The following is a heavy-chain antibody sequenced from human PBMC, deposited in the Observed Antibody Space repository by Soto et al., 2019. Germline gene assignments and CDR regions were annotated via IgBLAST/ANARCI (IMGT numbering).Heavy chain of an antibody. CDR2: ISGSGGST. D-gene: IGHD3-10*01. Sequence: EVQLLESGGGLVQPGGSLRLSCAASGFTFSSYAMSWVRQAPGKGLEWVSAISGSGGSTYYADSVKGRFTISRDNSKNTLYLQMNSLRAEDTAVDYCAKGLVRGVTSFDYWGQGTLVTVSS. V-gene: IGHV3-23*01. CDR3: AKGLVRGVTSFDY. CDR1: GFTFSSYA. J-gene: IGHJ4*02.